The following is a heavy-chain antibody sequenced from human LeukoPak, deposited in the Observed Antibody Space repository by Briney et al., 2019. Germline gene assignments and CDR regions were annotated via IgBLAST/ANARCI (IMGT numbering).Heavy chain of an antibody. D-gene: IGHD3-9*01. CDR1: GGSISSYY. J-gene: IGHJ5*02. V-gene: IGHV4-59*01. CDR3: ARGDYDTLTGYWNWFDP. Sequence: SETLSLTCTVSGGSISSYYWNWIRQSPGKGLEWIGYIYYSGTTKYNPSLTSRVTISVDTSKNQFSLKLYSVTAADTAVYFCARGDYDTLTGYWNWFDPWGQGTLVTVSS. CDR2: IYYSGTT.